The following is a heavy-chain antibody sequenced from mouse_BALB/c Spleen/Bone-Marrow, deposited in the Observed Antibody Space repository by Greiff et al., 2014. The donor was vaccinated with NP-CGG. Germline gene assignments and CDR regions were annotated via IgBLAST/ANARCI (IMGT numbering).Heavy chain of an antibody. CDR1: GFSLTSYG. J-gene: IGHJ4*01. V-gene: IGHV2-6-1*01. D-gene: IGHD1-1*02. Sequence: VQLQQSGPGLVAPSQSQSITCTISGFSLTSYGVHWVRQPPGKGLEWLGVIWSDGSTTYNSALKSRLSISKDNSKSQVFLKMNSLQTDDTAMYYCARQKYGYAMDYWGQGTSVTVSS. CDR2: IWSDGST. CDR3: ARQKYGYAMDY.